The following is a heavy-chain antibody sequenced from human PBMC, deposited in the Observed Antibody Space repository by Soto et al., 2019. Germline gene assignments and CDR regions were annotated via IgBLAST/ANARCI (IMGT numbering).Heavy chain of an antibody. Sequence: QVQLVQSGAEVKKPGASVKVSCKTSGYTFSSYGIVWVRQAPGQGLEWMGWISTYNVDTKFADKFQGRLTMSSDTPTTTAFMELRRLRSDDTAVYYCVRGGFAYGYLDYWGQGTLVTVSS. CDR3: VRGGFAYGYLDY. V-gene: IGHV1-18*01. D-gene: IGHD5-18*01. CDR2: ISTYNVDT. J-gene: IGHJ4*02. CDR1: GYTFSSYG.